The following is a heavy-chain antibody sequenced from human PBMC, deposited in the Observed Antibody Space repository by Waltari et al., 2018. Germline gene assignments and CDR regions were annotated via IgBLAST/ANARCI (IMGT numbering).Heavy chain of an antibody. CDR2: INHSGST. CDR1: GGSSSGYY. J-gene: IGHJ4*02. Sequence: QVQLQQWGAGRLKPSENLSLTCAVYGGSSSGYYCSWIRQPHGKGLEWIGEINHSGSTNYNPSLKSRVTISVDTSKNQFSLKLSSVTAADTAVYYCARQGEWLSPVDYWGQGTLVTVSS. V-gene: IGHV4-34*01. D-gene: IGHD3-3*01. CDR3: ARQGEWLSPVDY.